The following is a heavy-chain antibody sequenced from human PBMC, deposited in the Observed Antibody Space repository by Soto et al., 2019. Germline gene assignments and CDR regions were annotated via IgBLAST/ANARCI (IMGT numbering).Heavy chain of an antibody. CDR3: ARGGEFFSGYYYYGMDV. D-gene: IGHD3-16*01. J-gene: IGHJ6*02. Sequence: SETLSLTCAVSGGSISSSNWWSWVRQPPGKGLEWIGEIYHSGSTNYNPSLKSRVTISVDKSKNQFSLKLSSVTAADTAVYYCARGGEFFSGYYYYGMDVWGQGTTVTVSS. CDR2: IYHSGST. V-gene: IGHV4-4*02. CDR1: GGSISSSNW.